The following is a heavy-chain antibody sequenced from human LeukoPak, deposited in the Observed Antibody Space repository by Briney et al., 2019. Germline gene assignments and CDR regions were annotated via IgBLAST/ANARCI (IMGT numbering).Heavy chain of an antibody. CDR3: ARIYNWAYSY. V-gene: IGHV3-66*01. D-gene: IGHD1-20*01. Sequence: GGSLRLSCAASGFSVSGNVMSWVRQAPGKGLEWVSVIYGRSTTYYADSVKGRFTISRDNSKNTLFLQMNSLRVEDTAVYYCARIYNWAYSYWGQGTLVTVSS. J-gene: IGHJ4*02. CDR1: GFSVSGNV. CDR2: IYGRSTT.